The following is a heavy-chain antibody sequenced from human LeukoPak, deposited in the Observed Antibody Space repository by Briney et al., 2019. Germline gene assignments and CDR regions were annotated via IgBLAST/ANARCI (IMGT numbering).Heavy chain of an antibody. V-gene: IGHV3-74*01. J-gene: IGHJ2*01. CDR2: LPPDELDI. Sequence: GGSLRLSCAASGFTFTNYWMHWVRQAPGMGLVWVSRLPPDELDIIYADSVKGRFTVSRDNSKNTLYLEMDSLRAEDTAVYYCAKPSGRVRGWYFDLWGRGALVTVSS. CDR1: GFTFTNYW. CDR3: AKPSGRVRGWYFDL. D-gene: IGHD3-10*02.